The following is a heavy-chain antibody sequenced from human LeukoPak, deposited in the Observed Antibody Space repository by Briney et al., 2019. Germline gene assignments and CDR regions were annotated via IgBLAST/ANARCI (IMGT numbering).Heavy chain of an antibody. CDR2: IGGSNAYI. CDR1: GFTVSSNH. Sequence: GGSLRLSCAASGFTVSSNHMSWVRQAPGKGLEWVSTIGGSNAYIYYADSVKGRFTTSRDNAKNSLSLQMDSLRAEDTAVYYCARRVTATGTGSHDDYWGQGTLVIVSS. V-gene: IGHV3-21*01. CDR3: ARRVTATGTGSHDDY. D-gene: IGHD6-13*01. J-gene: IGHJ4*02.